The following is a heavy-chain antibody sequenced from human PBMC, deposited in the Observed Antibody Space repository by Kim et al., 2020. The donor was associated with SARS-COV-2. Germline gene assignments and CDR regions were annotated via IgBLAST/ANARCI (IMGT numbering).Heavy chain of an antibody. Sequence: SETLSLTCAVYGGSFSGYYWSWIRQPPGKGLEWIGEINHSGSTNYNPSLKSRVTISVDTSKNQFSLKLSSVTAADTAVYYCARSPIRRLDYWGQGTLITVSS. V-gene: IGHV4-34*01. J-gene: IGHJ4*02. CDR1: GGSFSGYY. CDR3: ARSPIRRLDY. CDR2: INHSGST.